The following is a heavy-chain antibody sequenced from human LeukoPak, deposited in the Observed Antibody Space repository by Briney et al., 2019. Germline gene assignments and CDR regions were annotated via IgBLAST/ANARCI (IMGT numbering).Heavy chain of an antibody. CDR3: ARGGHGSGRYG. D-gene: IGHD6-19*01. J-gene: IGHJ4*02. CDR2: IYSSLSASGST. V-gene: IGHV4-4*07. CDR1: GVSISSDY. Sequence: SETLSLTCTVSGVSISSDYWSWIRQPAGKGLEWIGRIYSSLSASGSTYDDPSLRSLVTMSLDTSKNQFSLKLSSVTAADTAVYYCARGGHGSGRYGWGQGTLVTVSS.